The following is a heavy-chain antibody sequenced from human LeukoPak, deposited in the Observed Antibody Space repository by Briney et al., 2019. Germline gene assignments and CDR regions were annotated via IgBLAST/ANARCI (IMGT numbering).Heavy chain of an antibody. Sequence: GGSLRLSCAASRFTFINYGMHWVRQAPGKGLEWVAIVWYDGTNKYYADSVKGRFTISRDNSKDTLYLQMNSLRAEDTAVYYCAKGNYYDSTTNYMDVWGKGTTVTVSS. D-gene: IGHD3-22*01. J-gene: IGHJ6*03. V-gene: IGHV3-33*06. CDR1: RFTFINYG. CDR3: AKGNYYDSTTNYMDV. CDR2: VWYDGTNK.